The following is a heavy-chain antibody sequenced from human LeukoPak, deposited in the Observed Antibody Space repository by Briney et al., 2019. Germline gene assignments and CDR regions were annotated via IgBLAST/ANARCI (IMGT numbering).Heavy chain of an antibody. V-gene: IGHV3-23*01. CDR3: VKDPTRLVIMY. CDR1: GFTFSTYA. Sequence: GGSLRLSCAVSGFTFSTYAMSWVRQAPGKGLEWVSAISGSGGSTYYADSVKGRFTISRDNSKNTLYLQMNSLRAEDTAVYYCVKDPTRLVIMYWGQGTLVTVSS. D-gene: IGHD3-9*01. CDR2: ISGSGGST. J-gene: IGHJ4*02.